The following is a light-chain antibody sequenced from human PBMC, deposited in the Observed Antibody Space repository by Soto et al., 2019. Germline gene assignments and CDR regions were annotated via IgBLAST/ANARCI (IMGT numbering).Light chain of an antibody. CDR1: QDISDY. J-gene: IGKJ5*01. CDR3: KQYYSYPIT. Sequence: DIQLTQSPSFLSASVGDRVTITCRASQDISDYLAWYQQKPGKAHKLXIYAAYTLQSGVQSRFSGSGSGTDFTLTIRCLQSEDFATYYCKQYYSYPITFGQGTRLEI. CDR2: AAY. V-gene: IGKV1-9*01.